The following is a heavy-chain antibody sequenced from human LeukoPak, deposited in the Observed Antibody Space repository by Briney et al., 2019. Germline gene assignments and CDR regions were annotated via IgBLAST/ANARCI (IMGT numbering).Heavy chain of an antibody. CDR2: ISSSSSYI. Sequence: PGGSLRLSCAASGFTFSSYSMNWVRQAPGKGLEWVSFISSSSSYIYYADSVKGRFTISRDNAKNSLYLQMNSLRAEDTAVYYCAIGAPYQYCSSTSCTNDDAFDIWGQGTMVTVSS. CDR3: AIGAPYQYCSSTSCTNDDAFDI. D-gene: IGHD2-2*01. CDR1: GFTFSSYS. J-gene: IGHJ3*02. V-gene: IGHV3-21*01.